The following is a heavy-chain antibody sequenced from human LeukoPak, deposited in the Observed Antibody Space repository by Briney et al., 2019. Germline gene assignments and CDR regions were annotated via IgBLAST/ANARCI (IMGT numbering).Heavy chain of an antibody. D-gene: IGHD6-19*01. V-gene: IGHV4-34*01. CDR2: INHSGST. CDR3: ARDNPTFLAVAGIRDYYYYYMDV. CDR1: GGSFSGYY. J-gene: IGHJ6*03. Sequence: SETLSLTCAVYGGSFSGYYWTWIRQPPGKGLEWIGEINHSGSTNYNPSLKSRVTISVDTSKNQFSLKLSSVTAADTAVYYCARDNPTFLAVAGIRDYYYYYMDVWGKGTTVTISS.